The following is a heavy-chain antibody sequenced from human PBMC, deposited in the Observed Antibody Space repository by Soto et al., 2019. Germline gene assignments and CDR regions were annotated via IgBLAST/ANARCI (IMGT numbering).Heavy chain of an antibody. D-gene: IGHD6-6*01. V-gene: IGHV4-39*01. J-gene: IGHJ4*02. CDR2: IYYSGST. CDR3: ARHRYSSSSDFDY. CDR1: GGSISSSSYY. Sequence: SETLSLTCTVSGGSISSSSYYWGWIRQPPGKGLEWIGSIYYSGSTYYNPSLKSRVTISVDTSKNQFSLKLSSVTAADTAVYYCARHRYSSSSDFDYWGQGTLVTVSS.